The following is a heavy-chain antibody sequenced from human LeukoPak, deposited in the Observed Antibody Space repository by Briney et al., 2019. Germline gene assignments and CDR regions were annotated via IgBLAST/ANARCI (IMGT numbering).Heavy chain of an antibody. J-gene: IGHJ4*02. Sequence: GGSLRLSCAASGFSFSSESMSWVRRTPGKGLEWISSISAAGGATYYADSVKGRFTISRDNAKNALYLQMNSLRAEDTAVYYCAKDLHYGSADYWGQGTLVTVSS. CDR1: GFSFSSES. V-gene: IGHV3-23*01. D-gene: IGHD3-10*01. CDR3: AKDLHYGSADY. CDR2: ISAAGGAT.